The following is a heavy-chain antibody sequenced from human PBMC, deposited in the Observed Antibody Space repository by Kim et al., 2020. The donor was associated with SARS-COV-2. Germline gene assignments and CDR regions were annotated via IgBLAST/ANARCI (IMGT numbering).Heavy chain of an antibody. J-gene: IGHJ4*02. CDR1: GGSISSSNW. D-gene: IGHD2-21*01. CDR3: ARDPLDCGGDCYKYFDY. V-gene: IGHV4-4*02. Sequence: SETLSLTCAASGGSISSSNWWSWVRQPPGKGLEWTGEIYHSGSTNYNPSLKSRVTISVDKSKNQFSLKLSSVTAADTAVYYCARDPLDCGGDCYKYFDYWGQGTLVTVSS. CDR2: IYHSGST.